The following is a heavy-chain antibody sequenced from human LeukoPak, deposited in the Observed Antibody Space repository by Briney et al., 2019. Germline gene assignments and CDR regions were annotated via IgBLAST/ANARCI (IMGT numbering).Heavy chain of an antibody. Sequence: SETLSLTCTVSGGSVSSTTYYWRWIRQPPGKGLEWIASINYSGSTYYNPSLKSRVTISVDTSENQFSLKLSSVTAADTAVYYCARYVVYGSGKYYFDYWGQGTLVTVSS. CDR3: ARYVVYGSGKYYFDY. J-gene: IGHJ4*02. V-gene: IGHV4-39*01. CDR2: INYSGST. D-gene: IGHD3-10*01. CDR1: GGSVSSTTYY.